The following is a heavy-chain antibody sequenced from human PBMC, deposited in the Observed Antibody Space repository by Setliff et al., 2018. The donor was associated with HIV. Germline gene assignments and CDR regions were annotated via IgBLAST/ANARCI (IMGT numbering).Heavy chain of an antibody. CDR2: INHSGST. CDR3: ARGLSFYDPGGFDY. J-gene: IGHJ4*02. D-gene: IGHD3-22*01. V-gene: IGHV4-34*01. Sequence: SETLSLTCAVYGGSFSAYSWTWIRQPPGKGLEWIGEINHSGSTNYNPSLKSRVTISVDTSKNQFSLKLSSVTAADTAVYYCARGLSFYDPGGFDYWGQGTLVTVSS. CDR1: GGSFSAYS.